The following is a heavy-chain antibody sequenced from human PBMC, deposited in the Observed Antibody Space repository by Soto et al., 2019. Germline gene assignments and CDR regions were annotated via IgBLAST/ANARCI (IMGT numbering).Heavy chain of an antibody. Sequence: PRRYLGLCCAASGFTFSSYGMQWVRQAPGKGLEWVAVIWYDGSNKYYADSVKGRFTISRDNSKNTLYLQMNSLRAEDTALYYFAIYEPYYDHKDFCDYRGQGSPVIVSS. J-gene: IGHJ4*01. CDR1: GFTFSSYG. D-gene: IGHD3-22*01. CDR2: IWYDGSNK. V-gene: IGHV3-33*01. CDR3: AIYEPYYDHKDFCDY.